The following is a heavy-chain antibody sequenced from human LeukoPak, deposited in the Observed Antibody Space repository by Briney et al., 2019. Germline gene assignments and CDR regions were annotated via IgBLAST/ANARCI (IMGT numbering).Heavy chain of an antibody. CDR2: INPNSGGT. CDR1: GYTFTGYY. V-gene: IGHV1-2*02. CDR3: ARANALYCSSTSCLFVY. D-gene: IGHD2-2*01. J-gene: IGHJ4*02. Sequence: ASVKVSCKASGYTFTGYYMHWVRQAPGQGLEWMAWINPNSGGTYYAQNFHDRITMTRDTSISTAYMELSRLRSADTAIYYCARANALYCSSTSCLFVYWGQGTLVTVSS.